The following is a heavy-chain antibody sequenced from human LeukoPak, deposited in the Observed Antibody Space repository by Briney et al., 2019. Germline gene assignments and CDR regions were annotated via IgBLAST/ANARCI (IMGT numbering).Heavy chain of an antibody. CDR2: MNPNSGNT. V-gene: IGHV1-8*01. J-gene: IGHJ4*02. CDR1: GYTFTSYD. CDR3: ARAKRLVYSSGWYKEMYYFDY. D-gene: IGHD6-19*01. Sequence: ASVKVSCKASGYTFTSYDINWVRQATGQGLEWMGWMNPNSGNTGYAQKFQGRVTMTRNTSISTAYMELSGLRSEDTAVCYCARAKRLVYSSGWYKEMYYFDYWGQGTLVTVSS.